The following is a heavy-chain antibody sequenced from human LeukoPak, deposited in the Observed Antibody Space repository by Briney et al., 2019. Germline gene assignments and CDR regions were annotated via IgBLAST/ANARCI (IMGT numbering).Heavy chain of an antibody. CDR3: ARDRDDYYGSGSYFDH. D-gene: IGHD3-10*01. CDR1: GFTFSSYS. Sequence: GGSLRLSCAASGFTFSSYSMNWVRQAPGKGLEWVSSISSSSSYIYYADSVKGRFTISRDNAKNSLYLQMNSLRAEDTTVYYCARDRDDYYGSGSYFDHWGQGTLVTVSS. J-gene: IGHJ5*02. V-gene: IGHV3-21*01. CDR2: ISSSSSYI.